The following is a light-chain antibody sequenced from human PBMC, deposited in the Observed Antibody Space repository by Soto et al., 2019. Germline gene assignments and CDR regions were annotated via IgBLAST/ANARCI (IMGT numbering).Light chain of an antibody. CDR2: KAS. V-gene: IGKV1-5*03. Sequence: SASVGDRVPLTCRASQSISSWLAWYQQKPGKAPKLLIYKASSLESGVPSRFSGSGSGTEFTLTISSLQPDDFATYYCQQYNSYSWTFGQGTKVDIK. J-gene: IGKJ1*01. CDR3: QQYNSYSWT. CDR1: QSISSW.